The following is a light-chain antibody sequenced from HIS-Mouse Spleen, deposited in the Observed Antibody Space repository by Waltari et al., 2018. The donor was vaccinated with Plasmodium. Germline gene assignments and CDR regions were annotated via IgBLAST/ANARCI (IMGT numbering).Light chain of an antibody. CDR3: CSYAGSYTFV. Sequence: QSALTQPRPVSGSPGQSVTISCTGTSRDVGGYNYCYWYQQHPGKAPKLMIYDVSKRPSGVPDRFSGSKSGNTASLTISGLQAEDEADYYCCSYAGSYTFVFGTGTKVTVL. CDR2: DVS. J-gene: IGLJ1*01. CDR1: SRDVGGYNY. V-gene: IGLV2-11*01.